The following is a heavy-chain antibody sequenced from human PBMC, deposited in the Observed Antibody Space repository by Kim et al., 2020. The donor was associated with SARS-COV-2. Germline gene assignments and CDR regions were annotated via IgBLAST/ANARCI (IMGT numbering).Heavy chain of an antibody. V-gene: IGHV5-10-1*01. D-gene: IGHD3-9*01. CDR1: GYSFTSYW. Sequence: ESLKISCKGSGYSFTSYWISWVRQMPGKGLEWMGRIDPSDSYTNYSPSFQGHVTISADKSISTAYLQWSSLKASDTAMYYCARTDYDILTGGHWGQGTLVTVSS. CDR2: IDPSDSYT. CDR3: ARTDYDILTGGH. J-gene: IGHJ4*02.